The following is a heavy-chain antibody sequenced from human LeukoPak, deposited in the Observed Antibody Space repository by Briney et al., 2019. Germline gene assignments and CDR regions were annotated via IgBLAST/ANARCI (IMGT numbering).Heavy chain of an antibody. CDR1: GYTFTNYG. Sequence: GASVKVSCKASGYTFTNYGISWVRQAPGQGLEWMGWISTNSDIRTYAQTLQGRFTMTTDTATTTAYMELNNLTFDDPAVYYCARDWDAMNNCFDPWGQGTPVTVSS. D-gene: IGHD1-26*01. CDR2: ISTNSDIR. CDR3: ARDWDAMNNCFDP. J-gene: IGHJ5*02. V-gene: IGHV1-18*01.